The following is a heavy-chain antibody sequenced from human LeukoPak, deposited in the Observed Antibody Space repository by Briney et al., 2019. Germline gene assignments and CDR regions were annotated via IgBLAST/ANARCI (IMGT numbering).Heavy chain of an antibody. Sequence: PGGSLRLSCAASGFTFSRYWMHWVRQAPRKGLVWVSRIKTDGTYTSYADSVKGRFTISRDNAKSTLYLQMNALRGEDTAVYYCASEEGGLDVWGQGTTVTVSS. CDR3: ASEEGGLDV. J-gene: IGHJ6*02. CDR1: GFTFSRYW. CDR2: IKTDGTYT. V-gene: IGHV3-74*01.